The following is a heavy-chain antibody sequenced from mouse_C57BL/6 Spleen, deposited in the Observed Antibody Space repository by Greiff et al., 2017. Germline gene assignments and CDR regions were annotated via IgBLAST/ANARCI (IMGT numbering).Heavy chain of an antibody. CDR2: ISGGGGNT. D-gene: IGHD2-5*01. CDR1: GFTFSSYT. CDR3: ARQGYSNYTWFAY. V-gene: IGHV5-9*01. J-gene: IGHJ3*01. Sequence: EVMLVESGGGLVKPGGSLKLSCAASGFTFSSYTMSWVRQTPEKRLEWVATISGGGGNTYYPNSVKGRFTISRDNAKNTLYLQMSRLRSEDTALYYCARQGYSNYTWFAYWGQGTLVTVSA.